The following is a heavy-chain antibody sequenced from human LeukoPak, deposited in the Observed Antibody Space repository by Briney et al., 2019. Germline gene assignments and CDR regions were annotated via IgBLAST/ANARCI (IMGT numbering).Heavy chain of an antibody. Sequence: ASVKVSCKASGYIFTSYDINWVRQARGQGLEGVGWMNPNSGNTGSAQKVQGRITITMNTSISTAYMELSSLRSEDTAVYYCARIYYRRSDYHYYYMDVWGEGTTVTVSS. J-gene: IGHJ6*03. CDR2: MNPNSGNT. CDR3: ARIYYRRSDYHYYYMDV. CDR1: GYIFTSYD. D-gene: IGHD3-10*01. V-gene: IGHV1-8*01.